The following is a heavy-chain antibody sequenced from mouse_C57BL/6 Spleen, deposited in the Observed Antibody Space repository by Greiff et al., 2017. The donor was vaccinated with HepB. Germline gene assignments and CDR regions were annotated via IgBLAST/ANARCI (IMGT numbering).Heavy chain of an antibody. D-gene: IGHD4-1*01. CDR3: ARSLGPMDY. J-gene: IGHJ4*01. V-gene: IGHV1-26*01. CDR1: GYTFTDYY. CDR2: INPNNGGT. Sequence: VQLQQSGPELVKPGASVKISCKASGYTFTDYYMNWVKQSHGKSLEWIGDINPNNGGTSYNQKFKGKATLTVDKSSSTAYMELRSLTSEDSAVYYCARSLGPMDYWGQGTSVTVSS.